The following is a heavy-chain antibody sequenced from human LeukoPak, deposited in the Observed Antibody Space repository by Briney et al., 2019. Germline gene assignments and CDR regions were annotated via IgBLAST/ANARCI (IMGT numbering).Heavy chain of an antibody. CDR2: INQDGREK. CDR3: ARRRDSGSLQHFDY. CDR1: GFIFRNYW. V-gene: IGHV3-7*03. D-gene: IGHD1-26*01. Sequence: PAGGSLRLSCAASGFIFRNYWMSWVRQAPGKGLEWVAIINQDGREKHYVDSVKGRFTISRDNAKNSLYLQMNSLRAEDTAVYYCARRRDSGSLQHFDYWGQGTLVTVSS. J-gene: IGHJ4*02.